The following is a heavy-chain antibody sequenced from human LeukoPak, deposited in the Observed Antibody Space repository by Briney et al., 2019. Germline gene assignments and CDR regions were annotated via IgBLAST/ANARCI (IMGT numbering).Heavy chain of an antibody. Sequence: GGSLRLSCAASGFTISGYWMSWVRQAPGKGLEWVANIKHDGCEKHYVDTVKGRFTISRDNAENSLYLQMNSLRAEDTAVYYCARVPTSIGGAGKGYFDSWGPGTLVTVSS. CDR3: ARVPTSIGGAGKGYFDS. J-gene: IGHJ4*02. D-gene: IGHD6-13*01. V-gene: IGHV3-7*01. CDR2: IKHDGCEK. CDR1: GFTISGYW.